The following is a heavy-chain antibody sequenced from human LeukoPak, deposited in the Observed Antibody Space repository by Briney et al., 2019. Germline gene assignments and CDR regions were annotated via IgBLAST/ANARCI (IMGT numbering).Heavy chain of an antibody. CDR1: GDSISSYY. V-gene: IGHV4-4*07. CDR3: ARDSGNYPYYFDY. D-gene: IGHD1-26*01. J-gene: IGHJ4*02. Sequence: PSETLSLTCTVSGDSISSYYWSWIRQPARKGLEWIGRIYTSGSTNYNPSLKSRVTMSLDTSKNQFSLKLNSVTAADTAVYYCARDSGNYPYYFDYWGQGTLVTVSS. CDR2: IYTSGST.